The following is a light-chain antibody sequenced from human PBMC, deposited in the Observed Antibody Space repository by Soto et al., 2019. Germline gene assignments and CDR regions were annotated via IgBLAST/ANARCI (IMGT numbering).Light chain of an antibody. CDR2: GAS. J-gene: IGKJ1*01. V-gene: IGKV3-20*01. CDR3: QQYGTSPWT. CDR1: QSVSSSY. Sequence: PGERVTLSSMCSQSVSSSYLTWYQQKPGQAPRLLIYGASTRATGIPSRFSGSGSGTDFTLTISRLEPEDFAVYYCQQYGTSPWTFGQGTKV.